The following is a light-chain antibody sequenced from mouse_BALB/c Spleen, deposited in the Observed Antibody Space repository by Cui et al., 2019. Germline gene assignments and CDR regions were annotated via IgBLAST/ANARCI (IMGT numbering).Light chain of an antibody. Sequence: DTVITQSALSVHVTTGELVSISLGSTMIFLCSNGSTYLYWFLQSPGQSPQLLIFRIANLASGDPDRFSGSGSGTAFTLRISRVEAENVGVYYCMQHLKYPLTFSAGTELELK. J-gene: IGKJ5*01. CDR3: MQHLKYPLT. CDR2: RIA. CDR1: MIFLCSNGSTY. V-gene: IGKV2-137*01.